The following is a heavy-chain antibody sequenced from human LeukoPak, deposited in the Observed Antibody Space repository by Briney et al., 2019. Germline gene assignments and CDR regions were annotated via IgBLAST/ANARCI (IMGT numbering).Heavy chain of an antibody. V-gene: IGHV3-23*01. CDR1: GFIFSNYA. CDR3: AKNSARTTVTTGLSY. D-gene: IGHD4-17*01. J-gene: IGHJ4*02. Sequence: GGSLRLSCAASGFIFSNYAMTWVRQAPGKGLEWVSAIGGSGASTYYADSVKGRFTISRDNSKNTVYLQMNSLRAEDTAVYYCAKNSARTTVTTGLSYWGQGTLVTVSS. CDR2: IGGSGAST.